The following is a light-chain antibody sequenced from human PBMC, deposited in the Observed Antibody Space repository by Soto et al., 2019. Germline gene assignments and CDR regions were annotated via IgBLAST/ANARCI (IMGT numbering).Light chain of an antibody. CDR1: QDISNY. J-gene: IGKJ3*01. CDR2: DAS. Sequence: DIQMTQSPSSLSASVGDRVTITCQASQDISNYLNCYQQKPGKAPKLLIYDASNLETGVPSRFSVSGSVTDFTFTISSLQPEDIATYYCQQYDNLPLSFGPGTKVDIK. V-gene: IGKV1-33*01. CDR3: QQYDNLPLS.